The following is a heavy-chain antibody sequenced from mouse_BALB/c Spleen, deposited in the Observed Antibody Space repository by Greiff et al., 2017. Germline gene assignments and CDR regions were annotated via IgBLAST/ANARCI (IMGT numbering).Heavy chain of an antibody. D-gene: IGHD1-1*01. Sequence: EVQLVESGPGLVKPSQSLSLTCTVTGYSITSDYAWNWIRQFPGNKLEWMGYISYSGSTSYNPSLKSRISITRDTSKNQFFLQLNSVTTEDTATYYCARSGYYGSSYGGVFDYWGQGTTLTVSS. CDR2: ISYSGST. V-gene: IGHV3-2*02. CDR3: ARSGYYGSSYGGVFDY. J-gene: IGHJ2*01. CDR1: GYSITSDYA.